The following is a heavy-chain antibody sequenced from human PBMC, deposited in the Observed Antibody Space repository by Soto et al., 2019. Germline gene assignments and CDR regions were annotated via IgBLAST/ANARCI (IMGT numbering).Heavy chain of an antibody. CDR1: GFTFSTYW. J-gene: IGHJ5*02. V-gene: IGHV3-74*01. CDR3: ARSPLGGTYNWFDP. Sequence: LRLSCAASGFTFSTYWMHWIRQVPGKGLEWVSRINSDASHTYYADSVKGRFTISRDNAKNSLYLQMNSLRAEDTAVYYCARSPLGGTYNWFDPWGQGTLVTVSS. CDR2: INSDASHT. D-gene: IGHD3-10*01.